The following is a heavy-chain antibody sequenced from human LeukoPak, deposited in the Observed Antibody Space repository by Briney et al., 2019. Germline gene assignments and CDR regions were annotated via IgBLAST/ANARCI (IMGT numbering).Heavy chain of an antibody. CDR2: ISHGSTRI. D-gene: IGHD5-18*01. CDR1: GFTFSTYS. CDR3: TRDPGYSYAMDS. Sequence: GGSLRLSCAASGFTFSTYSMNWVRQAPGKGLEWISYISHGSTRIFYADSVEGRFTVSRDDAKNALHLQMNSLRVEDTAVYYCTRDPGYSYAMDSWGQGILVTVSS. V-gene: IGHV3-48*01. J-gene: IGHJ4*02.